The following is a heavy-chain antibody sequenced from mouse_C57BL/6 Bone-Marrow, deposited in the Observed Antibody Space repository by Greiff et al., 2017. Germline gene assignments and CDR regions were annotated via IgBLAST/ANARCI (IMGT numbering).Heavy chain of an antibody. Sequence: QVQLKQPGAELVMPGASVKLSCKASGYTFTSSWMHWVKQRPGQGLEWIGEIDPSDSYTNYTQKFKGKSTLTVDKSSSTAYMQLSSLTSEDSAVYYCARWDWDEGYWGQGTTLTVSS. D-gene: IGHD4-1*01. V-gene: IGHV1-69*01. CDR2: IDPSDSYT. J-gene: IGHJ2*01. CDR1: GYTFTSSW. CDR3: ARWDWDEGY.